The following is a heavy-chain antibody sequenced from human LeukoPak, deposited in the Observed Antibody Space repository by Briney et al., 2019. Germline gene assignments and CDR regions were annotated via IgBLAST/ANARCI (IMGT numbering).Heavy chain of an antibody. CDR2: ITPKSGDT. CDR1: GYTFSDFY. J-gene: IGHJ4*02. D-gene: IGHD3-3*02. Sequence: ASVKVSCKASGYTFSDFYIHWVRLAPGQGLEYVGWITPKSGDTYSPQRFQGRVTMTRDASISTAYMELSSLRSDDTAVYFCARVRLADERAWAYWGQGTLVTVPS. V-gene: IGHV1-2*02. CDR3: ARVRLADERAWAY.